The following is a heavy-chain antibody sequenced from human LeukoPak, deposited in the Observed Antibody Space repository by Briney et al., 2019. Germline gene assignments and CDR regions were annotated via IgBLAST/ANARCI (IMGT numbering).Heavy chain of an antibody. CDR3: ARDAQRGFDYSNSLKS. CDR2: IWSDGSNK. V-gene: IGHV3-33*01. J-gene: IGHJ5*02. Sequence: GGSLRLSCAASGFTFSHYGFHWVRQAPGKGLEWVAVIWSDGSNKYYGNSVKGRFIIYRDDSQKTVYLQMNSLRAEDAAVYYCARDAQRGFDYSNSLKSWGQGALVTVSS. D-gene: IGHD4-11*01. CDR1: GFTFSHYG.